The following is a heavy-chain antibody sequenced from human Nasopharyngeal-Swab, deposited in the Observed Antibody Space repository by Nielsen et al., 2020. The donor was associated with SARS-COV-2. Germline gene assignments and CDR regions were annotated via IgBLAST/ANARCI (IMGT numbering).Heavy chain of an antibody. J-gene: IGHJ4*02. D-gene: IGHD4-17*01. CDR3: APTVTTRYFDY. V-gene: IGHV3-23*01. CDR1: GFAFSSYA. CDR2: ISGSGGST. Sequence: GESLKISCAASGFAFSSYAMSWVRQAPGKGLEWVSAISGSGGSTYYADCVKGRFTISRDNSKNTRYLQMNSLRAEEMAVYYCAPTVTTRYFDYWGQGTLVTVSS.